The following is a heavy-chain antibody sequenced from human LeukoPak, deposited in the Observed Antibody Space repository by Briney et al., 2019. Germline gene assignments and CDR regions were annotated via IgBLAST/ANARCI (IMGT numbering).Heavy chain of an antibody. CDR1: GYTFTSYG. Sequence: GASVKVSCKASGYTFTSYGISWVRQAPGQGLEWMGWINPNSGGTNYAQKFQGRVTMTRDTSISTAYMELSRLRSDDTAVYYCARVGRGRDGYNIWGQGTLVTVSS. CDR2: INPNSGGT. V-gene: IGHV1-2*02. J-gene: IGHJ4*02. D-gene: IGHD5-24*01. CDR3: ARVGRGRDGYNI.